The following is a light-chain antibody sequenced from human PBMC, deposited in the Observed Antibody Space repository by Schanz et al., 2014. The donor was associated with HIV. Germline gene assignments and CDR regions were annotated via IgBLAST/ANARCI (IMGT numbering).Light chain of an antibody. Sequence: DVVMTQSPLSLPVTLGQPASITCRSSQSLVYTDGNTYLDWFQQRPGQPPRRLIYKASDRDSGVPDRFSGSGSDTEFTLKISSVEAEDVGVYYCMQGSHWPPTFGQGTKVEIK. J-gene: IGKJ1*01. CDR2: KAS. CDR1: QSLVYTDGNTY. V-gene: IGKV2-30*01. CDR3: MQGSHWPPT.